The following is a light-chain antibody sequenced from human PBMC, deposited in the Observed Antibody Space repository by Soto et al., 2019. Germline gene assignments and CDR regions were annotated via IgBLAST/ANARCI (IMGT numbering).Light chain of an antibody. CDR2: SNN. CDR3: AAWDDSLNGRA. V-gene: IGLV1-44*01. CDR1: SSNIGSNT. J-gene: IGLJ2*01. Sequence: QSVLTQPPSASGTPGQRVTISCSGSSSNIGSNTVNWYQQLPGTAPKLLIYSNNQRPSGVPDRFSGSKSGTSASLAISGLHSEDEAHYYCAAWDDSLNGRAFGGGTKLTVL.